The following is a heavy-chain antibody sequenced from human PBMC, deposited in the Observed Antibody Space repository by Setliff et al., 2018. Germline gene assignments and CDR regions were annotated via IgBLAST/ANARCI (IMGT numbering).Heavy chain of an antibody. D-gene: IGHD3-22*01. CDR2: IDSNGGGT. CDR1: GFTFTNYA. J-gene: IGHJ4*02. CDR3: VKDWDYYPDSGEYYHEFDY. V-gene: IGHV3-23*01. Sequence: GGSLRLSCAASGFTFTNYAIIWVRQAPGKGLEWVSAIDSNGGGTFYADSMKCRFTICRDNSGNTLYVQMNSLRADDTAIYYCVKDWDYYPDSGEYYHEFDYWGKGTRVTVSS.